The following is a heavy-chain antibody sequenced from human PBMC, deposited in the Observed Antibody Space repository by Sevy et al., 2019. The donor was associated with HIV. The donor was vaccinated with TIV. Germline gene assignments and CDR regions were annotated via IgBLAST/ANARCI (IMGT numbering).Heavy chain of an antibody. D-gene: IGHD2-15*01. V-gene: IGHV1-18*01. J-gene: IGHJ4*02. CDR3: ARAYCSGGRCYSLAY. CDR1: GYTFTSFR. CDR2: ISDLNGDT. Sequence: ASVKVSCEASGYTFTSFRITWVRQAPGQGLEWMGWISDLNGDTNYAQKLQGRVTMTTDTSTNTAYMELRSLRSVDTAVYYCARAYCSGGRCYSLAYWGQGTLVTVSS.